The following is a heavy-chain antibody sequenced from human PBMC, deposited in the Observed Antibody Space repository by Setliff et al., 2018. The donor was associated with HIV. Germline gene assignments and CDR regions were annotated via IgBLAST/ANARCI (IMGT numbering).Heavy chain of an antibody. CDR2: IFYSGTT. D-gene: IGHD2-21*02. CDR3: ARARIYGDPDY. Sequence: PSETLSLTCTVSGDSVSSRSYYWSWIRQPPGKGLEWIGCIFYSGTTYYNPSLKSRVTISVDTSKNHFSLRLSSVTAADTAVYYCARARIYGDPDYWGQGTLVTVSS. J-gene: IGHJ4*02. V-gene: IGHV4-30-4*08. CDR1: GDSVSSRSYY.